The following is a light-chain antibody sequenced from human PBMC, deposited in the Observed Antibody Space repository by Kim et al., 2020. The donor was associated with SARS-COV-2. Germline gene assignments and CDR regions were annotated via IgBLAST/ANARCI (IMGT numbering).Light chain of an antibody. J-gene: IGKJ4*01. Sequence: ATINSKSSQSVFYSPDNKNYLAWYQHKPGQPPKLVISWASIRESGVPDRFSGSGSGTDFTLTISSLQAEDVAVYYCQQCYSSPVTFGGGTKVDIK. CDR2: WAS. CDR1: QSVFYSPDNKNY. CDR3: QQCYSSPVT. V-gene: IGKV4-1*01.